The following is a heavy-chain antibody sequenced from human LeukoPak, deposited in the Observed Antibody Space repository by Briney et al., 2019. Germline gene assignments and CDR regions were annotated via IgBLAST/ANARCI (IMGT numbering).Heavy chain of an antibody. D-gene: IGHD4-17*01. Sequence: GGSLRLSCAASGFTFSGYGMHWVRLAPGKGLEWVAVIWYDGSNKYYANSVKGRFTISRDNSKNTLYLQMNSLRAEDTAVYYCTRASHDYGRADVWGQGTTVTVSS. V-gene: IGHV3-33*08. CDR2: IWYDGSNK. J-gene: IGHJ6*02. CDR3: TRASHDYGRADV. CDR1: GFTFSGYG.